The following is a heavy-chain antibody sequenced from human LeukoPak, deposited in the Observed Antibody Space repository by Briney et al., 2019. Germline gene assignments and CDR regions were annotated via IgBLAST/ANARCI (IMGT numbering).Heavy chain of an antibody. J-gene: IGHJ4*01. CDR2: IYYSGST. V-gene: IGHV4-59*01. D-gene: IGHD3-22*01. Sequence: SETLSLTGSVSGGRMSSYYWSWIRQPPGKGLEWIGYIYYSGSTNYNPSLKSRVTISVDTSKNQFSLKLSSVTAADTAVYYCAGNPHYYDSSIYTFTAFDYWGEPSFVIVSS. CDR3: AGNPHYYDSSIYTFTAFDY. CDR1: GGRMSSYY.